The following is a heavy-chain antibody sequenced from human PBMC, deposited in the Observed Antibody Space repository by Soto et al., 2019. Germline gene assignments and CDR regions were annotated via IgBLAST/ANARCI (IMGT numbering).Heavy chain of an antibody. CDR2: IYYSGST. Sequence: SETLSLTCTVSGGSISSSSYYWGRIRQPPGKGLEWIGSIYYSGSTYYNPSLKSRVTISVDTSKNQFSLKLSSVTAADTAVYYCARYIRVGATGNWFDPWGQGTLVTVSS. CDR3: ARYIRVGATGNWFDP. CDR1: GGSISSSSYY. V-gene: IGHV4-39*01. J-gene: IGHJ5*02. D-gene: IGHD1-26*01.